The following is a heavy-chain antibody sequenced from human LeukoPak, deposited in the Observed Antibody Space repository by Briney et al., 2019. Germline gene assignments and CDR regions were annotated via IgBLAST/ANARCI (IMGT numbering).Heavy chain of an antibody. CDR3: AREEPRGDDFDY. CDR2: INSDGSST. V-gene: IGHV3-74*01. CDR1: GFTFSSYW. Sequence: GGSLRLSCAASGFTFSSYWMHWVRQAPGKGLVWVSRINSDGSSTSYADSVKGRFTISRDNAKNTLYLQMNSLRAEDTAVYYCAREEPRGDDFDYWGQGTLVTVSS. D-gene: IGHD1-14*01. J-gene: IGHJ4*02.